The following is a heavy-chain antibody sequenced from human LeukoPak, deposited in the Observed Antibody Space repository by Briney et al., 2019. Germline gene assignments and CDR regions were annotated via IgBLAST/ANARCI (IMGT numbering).Heavy chain of an antibody. V-gene: IGHV3-23*01. CDR2: ISGSGGST. D-gene: IGHD3-10*01. CDR1: GFTFSSYA. CDR3: AKDPDYYGSGSYYFADY. J-gene: IGHJ4*02. Sequence: GGSLRLSCAASGFTFSSYAMSWVRQAPGKGLEWDSAISGSGGSTYYADSVKGRFTISRDNSTNTLYLQMNSLRAEDTAVYYCAKDPDYYGSGSYYFADYWGQGTLVTVSS.